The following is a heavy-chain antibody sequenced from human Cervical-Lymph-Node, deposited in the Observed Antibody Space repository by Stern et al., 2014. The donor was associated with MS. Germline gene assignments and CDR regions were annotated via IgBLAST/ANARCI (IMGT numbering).Heavy chain of an antibody. V-gene: IGHV1-69*01. CDR1: GGTFSSYA. CDR2: IIPIFGTA. J-gene: IGHJ4*02. Sequence: VQLVAAGAEVKKPGSSVKVSCKASGGTFSSYAISWVRPAPGQGLEWMGGIIPIFGTANYAQKFQGRVTITADESTSTAYMELSSLRSEDTAVYYCARGSGGRYYDSSGYFDYWGQGTLVTVSS. D-gene: IGHD3-22*01. CDR3: ARGSGGRYYDSSGYFDY.